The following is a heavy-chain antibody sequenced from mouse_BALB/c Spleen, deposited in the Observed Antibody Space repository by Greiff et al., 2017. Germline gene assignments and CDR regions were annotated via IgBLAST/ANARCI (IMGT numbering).Heavy chain of an antibody. J-gene: IGHJ3*01. CDR1: GFTFNTYA. CDR2: IRSKSNNYAT. Sequence: EVKLVESGGGLVQPKGSLKLSCAASGFTFNTYAMNWVRQAPGKGLEWVARIRSKSNNYATYYADSVKDRFTISRDDSQSMLYLQMNNLKTEDTAMYYCVNYYRSAWFAYWGQGTLVTVSA. D-gene: IGHD2-14*01. CDR3: VNYYRSAWFAY. V-gene: IGHV10-1*02.